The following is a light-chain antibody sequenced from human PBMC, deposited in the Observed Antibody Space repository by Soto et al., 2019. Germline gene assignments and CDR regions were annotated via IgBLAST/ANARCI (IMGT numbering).Light chain of an antibody. CDR1: QSVNSK. Sequence: EVVMTQSPATLSVSPGESVTLSCRASQSVNSKFAWHQQKPGQAPRLLIYGASRRATGIPARFSGSGSGTAFTLAISSLQSEDFAVYYCQQYNSWPWTFGQGTKVEIK. CDR2: GAS. J-gene: IGKJ1*01. CDR3: QQYNSWPWT. V-gene: IGKV3-15*01.